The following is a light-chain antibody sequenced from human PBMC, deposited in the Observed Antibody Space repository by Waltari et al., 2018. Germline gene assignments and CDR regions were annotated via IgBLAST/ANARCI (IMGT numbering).Light chain of an antibody. J-gene: IGLJ3*02. CDR3: NSYAGSSSWV. Sequence: QSALTQPASVSGSPGQSITISGTGTSSDVGFYNYVSWYQQHPGKAPKLMIYDVSERPSGVSNRFSGSKSGNTASLTISGLQAEDEADYYCNSYAGSSSWVFGGGTKLTVL. CDR1: SSDVGFYNY. V-gene: IGLV2-14*01. CDR2: DVS.